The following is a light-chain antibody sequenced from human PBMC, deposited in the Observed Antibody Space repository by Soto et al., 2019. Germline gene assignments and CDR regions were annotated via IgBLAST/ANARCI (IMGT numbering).Light chain of an antibody. CDR2: EVS. Sequence: QSALTQPPSAAGSPRQSVTISCTGTSSDVGGYNYVSWYQQHPGKAPKLMISEVSKRPSGVPDRFSGSKSGNTASLTVSGLQAEDDADYYCSSYAGSLVVFGGGTKLTVL. J-gene: IGLJ2*01. CDR1: SSDVGGYNY. CDR3: SSYAGSLVV. V-gene: IGLV2-8*01.